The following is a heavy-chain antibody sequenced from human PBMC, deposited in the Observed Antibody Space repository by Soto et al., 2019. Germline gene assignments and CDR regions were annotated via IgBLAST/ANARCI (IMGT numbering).Heavy chain of an antibody. J-gene: IGHJ6*02. CDR3: ARGKYYDFWSGYYWDYYYYGMDV. D-gene: IGHD3-3*01. Sequence: YLTCAVYGGSFSGYYWSWIRQPPGKGLEWIGEINHSGSTNYNPSLKSRVTISVDTSKNQFSLKLSSVTAADTAVYYCARGKYYDFWSGYYWDYYYYGMDVWGQGTTVTVSS. CDR1: GGSFSGYY. CDR2: INHSGST. V-gene: IGHV4-34*01.